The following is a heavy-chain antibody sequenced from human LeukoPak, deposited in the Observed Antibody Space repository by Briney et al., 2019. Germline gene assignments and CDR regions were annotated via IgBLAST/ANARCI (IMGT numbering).Heavy chain of an antibody. D-gene: IGHD2-2*01. CDR1: GGSFSGYY. CDR3: ARVRPRVKYQLPRYYYGMDV. Sequence: SETLSLTCAVYGGSFSGYYWSWIRQPPGKGLEWIGEINHSGSTNYNPSLKSRVTISVDTSKNQFSLKLSSVTAADTAVYYCARVRPRVKYQLPRYYYGMDVWGQGTTVTVSS. CDR2: INHSGST. J-gene: IGHJ6*02. V-gene: IGHV4-34*01.